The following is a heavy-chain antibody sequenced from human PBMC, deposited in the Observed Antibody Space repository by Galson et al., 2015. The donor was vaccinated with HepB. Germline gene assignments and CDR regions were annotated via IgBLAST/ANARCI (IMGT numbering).Heavy chain of an antibody. CDR1: GFTFSSYA. Sequence: SLRLSCAASGFTFSSYAMNWVRQAPGMGLEWVSAISGSGLNTYYADSVKGRFTISRDNSKNTLYLQMDSLRAGDTAIYYCAKETRERLGYFDYWGQGTLVTVSS. CDR3: AKETRERLGYFDY. V-gene: IGHV3-23*01. J-gene: IGHJ4*02. D-gene: IGHD1-26*01. CDR2: ISGSGLNT.